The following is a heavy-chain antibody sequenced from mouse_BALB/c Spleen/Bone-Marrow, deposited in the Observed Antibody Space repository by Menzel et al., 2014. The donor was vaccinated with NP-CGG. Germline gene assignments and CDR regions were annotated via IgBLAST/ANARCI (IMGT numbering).Heavy chain of an antibody. CDR1: GFTFSDYY. D-gene: IGHD1-1*01. J-gene: IGHJ2*01. Sequence: VQLKESGGGLVKPGGSLKLSCAASGFTFSDYYMYWVRQTPEKRLEWVATISDGGSYTYYPDSVKGRFTISRDNAKNNLYLQMSSLKSEDTAMYYWARGSSYFDYWGQGTTLTVSS. V-gene: IGHV5-4*02. CDR3: ARGSSYFDY. CDR2: ISDGGSYT.